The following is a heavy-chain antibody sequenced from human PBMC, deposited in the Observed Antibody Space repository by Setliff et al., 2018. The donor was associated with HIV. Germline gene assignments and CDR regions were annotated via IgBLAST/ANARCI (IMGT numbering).Heavy chain of an antibody. CDR3: ARRGRQQSDAFDI. CDR1: GYTFTGYY. D-gene: IGHD6-13*01. V-gene: IGHV1-2*06. Sequence: ASVKVSCKASGYTFTGYYVHWVRQAPGQGLEWVGRINPNSGDTNYAQEFQGRVTMTRDTSISTAYMELSRLRSDDTAVYYCARRGRQQSDAFDIWGQGTMVTVS. J-gene: IGHJ3*02. CDR2: INPNSGDT.